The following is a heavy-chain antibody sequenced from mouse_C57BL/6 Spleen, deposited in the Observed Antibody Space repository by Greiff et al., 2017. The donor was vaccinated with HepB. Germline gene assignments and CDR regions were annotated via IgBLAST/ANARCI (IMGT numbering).Heavy chain of an antibody. CDR1: GFTFTDYY. CDR2: IRNKANGYTT. J-gene: IGHJ3*01. V-gene: IGHV7-3*01. Sequence: EVKLMESGGGLVQPGGSLSLSCAASGFTFTDYYMSWVRQPPGKALEWLGFIRNKANGYTTEYSASVKGRFTISRDNSQSILYLQMNALRAEDSATYYCASYYPRAYWGQGTLVTVSA. CDR3: ASYYPRAY.